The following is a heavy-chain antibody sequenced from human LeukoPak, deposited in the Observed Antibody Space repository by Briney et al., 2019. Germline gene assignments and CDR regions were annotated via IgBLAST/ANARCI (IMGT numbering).Heavy chain of an antibody. V-gene: IGHV4-4*07. CDR3: ARNIAAAAPYYFDY. Sequence: SETLSLTCTVSGGSITIYYWSWIRQPAGKGLEWIGSIYHSGSTYSNPSLKSRVTISVDTSKNHFSLKLTSVTAADTAVYYCARNIAAAAPYYFDYWGQGTLVTVSS. J-gene: IGHJ4*02. CDR1: GGSITIYY. D-gene: IGHD6-13*01. CDR2: IYHSGST.